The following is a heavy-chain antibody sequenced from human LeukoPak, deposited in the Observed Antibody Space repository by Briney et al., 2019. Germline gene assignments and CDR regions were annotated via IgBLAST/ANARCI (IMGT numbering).Heavy chain of an antibody. CDR2: IWHNGSNK. CDR1: GFTLSSYG. J-gene: IGHJ3*02. D-gene: IGHD3-22*01. CDR3: ARNPPYDAYAFYI. Sequence: GGSLRLSCTASGFTLSSYGMHWVRQAPGKGLEWVTVIWHNGSNKYYADSVKGRFTISRDNSKNTLYLQMNSLRAEDTAMYYCARNPPYDAYAFYIWGQGTMVTVSS. V-gene: IGHV3-33*01.